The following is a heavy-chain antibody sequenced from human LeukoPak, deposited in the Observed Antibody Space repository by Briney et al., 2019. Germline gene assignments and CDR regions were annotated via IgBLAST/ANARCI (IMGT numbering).Heavy chain of an antibody. Sequence: GASVKVSCKASGYTFTSYYMHWVRQAPGQGLEWMGIINPSGGSTSYAQKFQGRVTMTRDTSTSTVYMELSSPRSEDTAVYYCARYSKVGYYYYGMDVWGQGTTVTVSS. CDR3: ARYSKVGYYYYGMDV. V-gene: IGHV1-46*01. J-gene: IGHJ6*02. D-gene: IGHD6-13*01. CDR2: INPSGGST. CDR1: GYTFTSYY.